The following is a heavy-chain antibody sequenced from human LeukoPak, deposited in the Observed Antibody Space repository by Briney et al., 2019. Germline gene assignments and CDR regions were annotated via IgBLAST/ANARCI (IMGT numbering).Heavy chain of an antibody. V-gene: IGHV3-11*01. CDR3: ARDRPYDSSGYDPFDY. D-gene: IGHD3-22*01. J-gene: IGHJ4*01. Sequence: GGTLRLSCAASGFTFSDYYMSWIRQAPGKGLEWISYISSSGGTTYYVDSVTGRFTISRDNAKNSLYLQMNSLRAEDTAVYYCARDRPYDSSGYDPFDYWGHGTLVTVSS. CDR1: GFTFSDYY. CDR2: ISSSGGTT.